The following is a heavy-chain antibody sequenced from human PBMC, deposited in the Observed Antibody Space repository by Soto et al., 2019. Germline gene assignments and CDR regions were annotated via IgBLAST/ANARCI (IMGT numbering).Heavy chain of an antibody. CDR3: ARGGPDLATIGSFDD. D-gene: IGHD3-16*01. V-gene: IGHV1-24*01. J-gene: IGHJ4*02. Sequence: GASVKGSCTVSGFTLTELSIHWVRQAPGKGLEWMGGFDPEDGETIYAQKFQGRVTMARDTSTSTVYVELSSLTSEDTAVYYCARGGPDLATIGSFDDWGKGTLVTVGS. CDR2: FDPEDGET. CDR1: GFTLTELS.